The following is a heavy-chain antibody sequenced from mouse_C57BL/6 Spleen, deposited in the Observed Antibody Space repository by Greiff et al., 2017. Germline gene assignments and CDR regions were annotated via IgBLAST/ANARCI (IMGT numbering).Heavy chain of an antibody. CDR2: ISPSDSET. CDR3: ARSVYYYAMDY. Sequence: QVQLQQPGAELVRPGSSVKLSCKASGYTFTSYWMDWVKQRPGQGLEWIGNISPSDSETHYNQKFKDKATLTVDKSSSTAYMQLSSLTSEDSAVYYCARSVYYYAMDYWGQGTSVTVSS. CDR1: GYTFTSYW. V-gene: IGHV1-61*01. J-gene: IGHJ4*01.